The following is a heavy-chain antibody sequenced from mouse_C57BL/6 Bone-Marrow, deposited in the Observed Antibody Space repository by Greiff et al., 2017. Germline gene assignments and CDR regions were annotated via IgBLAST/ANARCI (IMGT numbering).Heavy chain of an antibody. CDR1: GYTFPSYW. J-gene: IGHJ4*01. Sequence: VQLQQPGAELVKPGASVKLSCKASGYTFPSYWMHWVKQRPGQGLEWIGMIHPNSGSTNYHEKFKSKATLTVDKSSSTAYMQLSSLTSEDSAVYYCARSYYSNYVAMDYWGEGTSATV. CDR3: ARSYYSNYVAMDY. V-gene: IGHV1-64*01. CDR2: IHPNSGST. D-gene: IGHD2-5*01.